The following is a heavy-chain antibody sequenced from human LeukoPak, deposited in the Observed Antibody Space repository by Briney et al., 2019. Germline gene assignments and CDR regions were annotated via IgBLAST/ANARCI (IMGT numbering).Heavy chain of an antibody. Sequence: GGSLRLSCAASGFSFSNYAMSWVRQAPGKGLEWVSSLSGGGDSRYYADSVMGRFTISRDNSKNTLDLQMNSLRAEDTAVYYCAKAVRSMVTGGGYFDSWGQGTLVTVSS. CDR1: GFSFSNYA. CDR2: LSGGGDSR. D-gene: IGHD3-10*01. J-gene: IGHJ4*02. V-gene: IGHV3-23*01. CDR3: AKAVRSMVTGGGYFDS.